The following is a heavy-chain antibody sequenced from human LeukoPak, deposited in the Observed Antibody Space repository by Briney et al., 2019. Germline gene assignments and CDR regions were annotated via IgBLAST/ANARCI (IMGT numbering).Heavy chain of an antibody. J-gene: IGHJ4*02. CDR2: ISGNGANT. V-gene: IGHV3-23*01. Sequence: GGSLRLSCAVSGFTFSNYALSWVHQAPGKGLEWVSLISGNGANTYYADSVKGRFTISRDNSKNTLYLQMNSLRAEDTAVYYCASRRVTQNFGYWGQGTLVTVSS. CDR1: GFTFSNYA. D-gene: IGHD2-21*02. CDR3: ASRRVTQNFGY.